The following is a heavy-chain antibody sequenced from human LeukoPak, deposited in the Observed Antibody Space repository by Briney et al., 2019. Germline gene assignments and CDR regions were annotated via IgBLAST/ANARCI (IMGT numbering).Heavy chain of an antibody. J-gene: IGHJ3*01. CDR2: INHSGHR. V-gene: IGHV4-34*01. CDR1: GEPLSGYY. D-gene: IGHD2-15*01. Sequence: SETLSLTCAVYGEPLSGYYWDWFRQPPGKGLEWIGEINHSGHRNYNPSLESRVTISVDTSKNQFSLKLNSVAAADAAIYYCAGQPLGILRAFDVWGRGTMVTVSS. CDR3: AGQPLGILRAFDV.